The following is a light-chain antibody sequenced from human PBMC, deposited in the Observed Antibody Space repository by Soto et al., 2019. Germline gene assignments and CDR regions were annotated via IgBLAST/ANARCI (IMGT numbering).Light chain of an antibody. V-gene: IGKV4-1*01. CDR2: WAS. Sequence: DIEMTQSPDSLAVSLGERATINCKSSQSVLYSPNNKNYLAWYQQKPGQTPKLLIYWASTRESGVPDRFSGSGSGTDFTLTISSLQAEDVAVYYCQQYFSIPLTFGGGTKVETK. CDR3: QQYFSIPLT. J-gene: IGKJ4*01. CDR1: QSVLYSPNNKNY.